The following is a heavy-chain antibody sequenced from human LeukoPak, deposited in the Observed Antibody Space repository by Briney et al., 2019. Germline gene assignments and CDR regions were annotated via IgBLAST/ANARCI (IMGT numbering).Heavy chain of an antibody. CDR2: INPSGGST. J-gene: IGHJ4*02. V-gene: IGHV1-46*01. CDR3: ARDMSSVLRFLEWSPRHSLDY. Sequence: ASVKVSCKAFGYTFTSNYMHWVRQAPGQGPEWMGVINPSGGSTTYAQKFQGRVTLTRDMSTSTDYLELSSLRSEDTAVYYCARDMSSVLRFLEWSPRHSLDYWGQGTLVTVSS. CDR1: GYTFTSNY. D-gene: IGHD3-3*01.